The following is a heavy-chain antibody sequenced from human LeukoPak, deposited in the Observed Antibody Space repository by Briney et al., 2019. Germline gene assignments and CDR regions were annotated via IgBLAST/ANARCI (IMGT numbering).Heavy chain of an antibody. J-gene: IGHJ4*02. CDR2: IWYDGSNK. V-gene: IGHV3-33*01. CDR3: ARGRGADYGGNSGYFDY. D-gene: IGHD4-23*01. Sequence: GGSLRLSCAASGFTFSGFGMHWVRQAPGKGLEWVGVIWYDGSNKYYADSVKGRFTISRDNPKNTLYVQMNSLRAEDTAVYYCARGRGADYGGNSGYFDYWGQGTLVTVSS. CDR1: GFTFSGFG.